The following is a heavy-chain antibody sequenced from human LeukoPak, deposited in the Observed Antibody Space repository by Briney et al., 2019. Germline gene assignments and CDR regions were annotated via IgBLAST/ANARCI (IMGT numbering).Heavy chain of an antibody. CDR1: GGSISSSSYY. J-gene: IGHJ4*02. D-gene: IGHD6-13*01. CDR3: ARFPLGSSWFTYFDY. Sequence: SETLSLTCTVSGGSISSSSYYWGWIRQPPGKGLEWIGEIYHSGSTNYNPSLKSRVTISVDKSKNQFSLKLSSVTAADTAVYYCARFPLGSSWFTYFDYWGQGTLVTVSS. CDR2: IYHSGST. V-gene: IGHV4-39*07.